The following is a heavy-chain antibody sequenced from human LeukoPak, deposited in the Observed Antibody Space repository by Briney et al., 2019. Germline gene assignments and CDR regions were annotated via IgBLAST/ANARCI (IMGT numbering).Heavy chain of an antibody. D-gene: IGHD2-2*01. CDR1: GFTFSSYS. V-gene: IGHV3-21*01. Sequence: PGGSLRLSCAASGFTFSSYSMNWVRQAPGKGLEWVSSISSSSSYIYYADSVKGRFTISRDNAKNSLYLQMNSLRAEDTAVYYCARFIVVVPAAMSAFDIRGQGTMVTVSS. CDR2: ISSSSSYI. CDR3: ARFIVVVPAAMSAFDI. J-gene: IGHJ3*02.